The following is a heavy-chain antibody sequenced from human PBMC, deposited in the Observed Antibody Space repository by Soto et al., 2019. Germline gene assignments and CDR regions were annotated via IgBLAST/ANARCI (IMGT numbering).Heavy chain of an antibody. CDR1: GNSFTTYY. Sequence: PGPSVKVSCKASGNSFTTYYMHWVRQAPGQGLEWMGIINPSGGRTTYAQKFQGRVTMTRDTSTSTFHMELSSLTSEDTAVYYCAGLYHYDSSGYYDYWGQGTLVTVS. D-gene: IGHD3-22*01. J-gene: IGHJ4*02. V-gene: IGHV1-46*01. CDR3: AGLYHYDSSGYYDY. CDR2: INPSGGRT.